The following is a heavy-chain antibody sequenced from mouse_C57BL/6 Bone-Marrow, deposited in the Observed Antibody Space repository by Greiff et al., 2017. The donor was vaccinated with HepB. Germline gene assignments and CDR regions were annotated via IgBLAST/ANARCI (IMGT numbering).Heavy chain of an antibody. CDR1: GYTFTSYG. Sequence: VQLQESGAELARPGASVKLSCKASGYTFTSYGISWVQQRTGQGLEWIGEIYPRSGNTYYNEKFKGKATLTADKSSSTAYMELRSLTSEDSAVYFCARGYYDYAPAWFAYWGQGTLVTVSA. D-gene: IGHD2-4*01. V-gene: IGHV1-81*01. CDR3: ARGYYDYAPAWFAY. J-gene: IGHJ3*01. CDR2: IYPRSGNT.